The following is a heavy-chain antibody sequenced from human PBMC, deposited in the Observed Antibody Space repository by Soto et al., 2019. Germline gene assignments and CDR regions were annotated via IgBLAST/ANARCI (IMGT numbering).Heavy chain of an antibody. CDR3: VKCSPDYGGDSESYYYYGMDV. J-gene: IGHJ6*02. D-gene: IGHD2-21*02. CDR1: GFTFSSYA. V-gene: IGHV3-23*01. CDR2: ISGSGGST. Sequence: PGGSLRLSCAASGFTFSSYAMSWVRQAPGKGLEWVSAISGSGGSTYYADSVKGRFTISRDNSKNTLYLQMSSLRAEDTAIYHCVKCSPDYGGDSESYYYYGMDVWGQGTTVTVSS.